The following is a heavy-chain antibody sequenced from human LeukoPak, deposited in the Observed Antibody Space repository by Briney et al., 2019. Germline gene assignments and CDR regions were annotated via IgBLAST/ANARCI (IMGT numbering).Heavy chain of an antibody. V-gene: IGHV3-13*04. CDR3: AKARGPGDPSNYYYGLDV. CDR2: IGSAGDT. CDR1: GFTLRRYD. Sequence: GGSLRLSCAASGFTLRRYDMHWVRQATGKGLEWVSAIGSAGDTYYPGSVKGRFTMSRDDAKNSLHLQMNSLRDGDTAVYYCAKARGPGDPSNYYYGLDVWGQGTTVTVSS. D-gene: IGHD2-21*02. J-gene: IGHJ6*02.